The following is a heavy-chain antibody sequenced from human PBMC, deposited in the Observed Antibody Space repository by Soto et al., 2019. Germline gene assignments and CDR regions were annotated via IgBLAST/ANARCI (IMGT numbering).Heavy chain of an antibody. CDR1: GYTFTTYG. CDR3: ARDTQGAMVRAVRTFDY. CDR2: ISAYNGNT. J-gene: IGHJ4*02. Sequence: ASVKVSCKASGYTFTTYGISWVRQAPGQGLEWMGWISAYNGNTNYAQKLQGRVTMTTDTSTSTAYMGLRSLRSVDTAVYYCARDTQGAMVRAVRTFDYWGQGTLVTVSS. D-gene: IGHD3-10*01. V-gene: IGHV1-18*04.